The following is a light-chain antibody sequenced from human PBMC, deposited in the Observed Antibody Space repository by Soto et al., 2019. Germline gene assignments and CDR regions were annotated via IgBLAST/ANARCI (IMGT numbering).Light chain of an antibody. J-gene: IGKJ1*01. V-gene: IGKV3-15*01. CDR3: QQYNNWPPGRT. CDR1: QSVSSY. CDR2: GAS. Sequence: EIVFTQSPATLSLSPGERATLSCRASQSVSSYLAWYQQKPGQAARLLIYGASTRATAIPARLSGSGSGTDFTLTISSLQSEDFAVYYGQQYNNWPPGRTFGQGTQVDIK.